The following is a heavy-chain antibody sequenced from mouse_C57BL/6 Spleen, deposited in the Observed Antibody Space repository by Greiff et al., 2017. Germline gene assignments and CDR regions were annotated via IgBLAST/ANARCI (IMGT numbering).Heavy chain of an antibody. CDR1: GFSLTSYG. CDR2: IWRGGST. CDR3: AKKGDYYRDYYAMDY. Sequence: QVQLQQSGPGLVQPSQSLSITCTVSGFSLTSYGVHWVRQSPGKGLEWLGVIWRGGSTDYNAAFMSRLSITKDNSKSQVFFKMNSLQADDTAIYYCAKKGDYYRDYYAMDYWGQGTSVTVSS. J-gene: IGHJ4*01. D-gene: IGHD1-1*01. V-gene: IGHV2-5*01.